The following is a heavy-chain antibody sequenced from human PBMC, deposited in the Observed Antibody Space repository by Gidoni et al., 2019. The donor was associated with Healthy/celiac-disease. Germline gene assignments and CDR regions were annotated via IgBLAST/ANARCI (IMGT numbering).Heavy chain of an antibody. V-gene: IGHV1-3*01. CDR3: ASSRLDV. Sequence: GQRLEWMGWINAGNGNTKYSQKFQGRVTITRDTSASTAYMELSSLRSEATAVYYCASSRLDVWGQGTTVTVSS. J-gene: IGHJ6*02. CDR2: INAGNGNT.